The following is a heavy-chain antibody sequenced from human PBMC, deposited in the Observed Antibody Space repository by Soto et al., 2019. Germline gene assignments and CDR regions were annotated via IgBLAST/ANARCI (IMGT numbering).Heavy chain of an antibody. CDR2: INPDNGNP. Sequence: QVHLVQSGGEVKKPGASVKVSCKASGYTFTNYGITWVRQAPGQGLEWMGWINPDNGNPNYAQKLHGRVTMTTDTSTSTAYMELRSLRSDDTAVYYCARVYDSSGYGDWYFDLWGRGTLVTVSS. D-gene: IGHD3-22*01. V-gene: IGHV1-18*04. CDR3: ARVYDSSGYGDWYFDL. CDR1: GYTFTNYG. J-gene: IGHJ2*01.